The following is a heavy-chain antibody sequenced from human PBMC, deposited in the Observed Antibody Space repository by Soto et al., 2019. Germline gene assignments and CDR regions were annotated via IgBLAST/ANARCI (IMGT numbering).Heavy chain of an antibody. D-gene: IGHD1-26*01. CDR1: VYSISSGGYY. CDR3: ARLHSAYAFDLDY. Sequence: PSETLSLTCSFSVYSISSGGYYCAWIRQPPGKGLEWIGTLDYSGYSYYNPSLKSRVIISVDTSKNQFSLRLSSVTAADTALYYCARLHSAYAFDLDYWGQGALVTVS. V-gene: IGHV4-39*01. CDR2: LDYSGYS. J-gene: IGHJ4*02.